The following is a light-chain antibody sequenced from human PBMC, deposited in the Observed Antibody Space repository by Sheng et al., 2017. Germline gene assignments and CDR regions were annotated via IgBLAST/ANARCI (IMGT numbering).Light chain of an antibody. CDR1: QSITTY. V-gene: IGKV1-39*01. CDR2: AAS. Sequence: DIQMTQSPSSLSASVGDRVTITCRASQSITTYLNWYHQKPGKAPKLLIYAASSLQSGVPSRFSGSGSGTDFTLTISSLQPEDFATYYCQLSSSPFTFGGGTKV. CDR3: QLSSSPFT. J-gene: IGKJ4*01.